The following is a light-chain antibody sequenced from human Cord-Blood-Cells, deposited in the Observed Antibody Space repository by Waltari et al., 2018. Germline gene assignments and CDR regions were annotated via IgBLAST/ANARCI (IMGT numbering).Light chain of an antibody. CDR2: GNS. V-gene: IGLV1-40*01. CDR1: SSNIGAGYD. CDR3: QSYDSSLSVV. J-gene: IGLJ2*01. Sequence: QSVLTQPPSVSGAPGQRVTISCTGSSSNIGAGYDVHWYQQLPGTAPKLLISGNSNRPSGVPDRFSGAKSGTSASLAITGLQAEDEADDYCQSYDSSLSVVFGGGTKLTVL.